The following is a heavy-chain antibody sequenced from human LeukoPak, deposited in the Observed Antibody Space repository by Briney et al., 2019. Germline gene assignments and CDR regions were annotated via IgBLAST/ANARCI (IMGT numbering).Heavy chain of an antibody. CDR1: GGSFSGYY. CDR2: INHSGST. Sequence: PSETLSLTCAVYGGSFSGYYWSWIRQPPGKGLEWIGEINHSGSTNYNPSLKSRVTISVDTSKNQFSLKLSSVTAADTAVYYCARGRRRTMITFGGVIGAFDIWGQGTMVTVSS. J-gene: IGHJ3*02. CDR3: ARGRRRTMITFGGVIGAFDI. V-gene: IGHV4-34*01. D-gene: IGHD3-16*02.